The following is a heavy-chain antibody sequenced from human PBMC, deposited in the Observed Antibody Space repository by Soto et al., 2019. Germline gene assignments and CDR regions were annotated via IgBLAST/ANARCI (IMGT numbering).Heavy chain of an antibody. Sequence: EVQLVESGGGLVQPGGSLRLSCAGSGFTFNSYNMNWVRQAPGKGLEWVSYISGGSSNIYYADSVKGRFTISRDNATNSLYLQMNNLRDEDTAVYYCARDIGQIYFDYWGQGTLVTVSS. V-gene: IGHV3-48*02. CDR3: ARDIGQIYFDY. CDR2: ISGGSSNI. J-gene: IGHJ4*02. CDR1: GFTFNSYN. D-gene: IGHD3-16*02.